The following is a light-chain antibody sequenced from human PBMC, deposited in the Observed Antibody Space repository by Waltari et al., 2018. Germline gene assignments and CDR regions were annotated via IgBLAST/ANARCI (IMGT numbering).Light chain of an antibody. J-gene: IGLJ2*01. V-gene: IGLV1-40*01. CDR2: GNS. CDR1: SSNIGAGYD. Sequence: QSVLTQPPSVSGAPGQRVTISCTGSSSNIGAGYDVHWYQQLPGTAPKLLIYGNSNRPSGVPDRFPGSKSGTSASRAITGLQAEDEADYYCQSYDSSLSAHVVFGGGTKLTVL. CDR3: QSYDSSLSAHVV.